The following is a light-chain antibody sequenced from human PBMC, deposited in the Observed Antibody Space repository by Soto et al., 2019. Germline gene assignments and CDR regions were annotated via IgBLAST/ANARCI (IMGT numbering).Light chain of an antibody. V-gene: IGKV1-5*01. CDR3: QQYNSYRTWT. CDR2: DAS. Sequence: DIKMTQPPSTLSASVGDRVTITCRASQSISSWLAWYQQKPGKAPKLLIYDASSLESGVPSRFSGSGSGTEFTLTISSLQPDDFATYYCQQYNSYRTWTFGQGTNV. CDR1: QSISSW. J-gene: IGKJ1*01.